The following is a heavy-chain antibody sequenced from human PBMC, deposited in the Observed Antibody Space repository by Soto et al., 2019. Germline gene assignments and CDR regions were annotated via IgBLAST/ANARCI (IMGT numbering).Heavy chain of an antibody. J-gene: IGHJ5*02. D-gene: IGHD4-17*01. CDR3: AREVQTSGDYGNWFDP. CDR2: ISAYNGNT. Sequence: QVQLVQSGAEVKKPGASVKVSCKASGYTFTSYGISWVRQAPGQGLEWMGWISAYNGNTNYAQKLQGRVTMTTDTATSTAYMALRSLRSDDTAVYYCAREVQTSGDYGNWFDPWGQGTLVTVSS. V-gene: IGHV1-18*01. CDR1: GYTFTSYG.